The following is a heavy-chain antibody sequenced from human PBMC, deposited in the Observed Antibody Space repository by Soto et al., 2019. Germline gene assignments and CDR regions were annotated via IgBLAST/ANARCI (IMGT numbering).Heavy chain of an antibody. CDR1: GSTFSSYS. CDR3: ARGRRYDFWSGYYKNLNWFDP. V-gene: IGHV3-48*01. Sequence: PGGSLRLSCAASGSTFSSYSMNWVRQAPGKGLEWVSYISSSSSTIHYADSVKGRFTISRDNAKKSLYLQMNSLRAADTAVYYCARGRRYDFWSGYYKNLNWFDPWGQGTLVTVSS. D-gene: IGHD3-3*01. J-gene: IGHJ5*02. CDR2: ISSSSSTI.